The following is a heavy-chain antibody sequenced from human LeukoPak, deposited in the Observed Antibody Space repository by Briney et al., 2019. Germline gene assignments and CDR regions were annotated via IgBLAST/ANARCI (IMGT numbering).Heavy chain of an antibody. J-gene: IGHJ4*02. V-gene: IGHV3-11*04. CDR3: ARVRDTRGY. Sequence: GGSLRLSCAASGTTFSDYYMSWIRQAPGKGLEWVSYISKSGDIIYYADSVKGRFAISRDNARNSLYLQMNSLRAEDTAVYYCARVRDTRGYWGQGTLVTVSS. CDR2: ISKSGDII. CDR1: GTTFSDYY. D-gene: IGHD2-2*01.